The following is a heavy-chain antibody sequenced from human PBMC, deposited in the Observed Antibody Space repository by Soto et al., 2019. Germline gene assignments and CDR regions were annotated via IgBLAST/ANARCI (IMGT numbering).Heavy chain of an antibody. CDR1: GGTFSSYA. CDR3: ARGSAYCGGDCYSDY. J-gene: IGHJ4*02. D-gene: IGHD2-21*02. Sequence: SVKVSCKASGGTFSSYAISWVRQAPGQGLEWMGGIIPIFGTANYAQKFQGRVTITADKSTSTAYMELSSLRSEDTAVYYCARGSAYCGGDCYSDYWGQGTLVTVSS. CDR2: IIPIFGTA. V-gene: IGHV1-69*06.